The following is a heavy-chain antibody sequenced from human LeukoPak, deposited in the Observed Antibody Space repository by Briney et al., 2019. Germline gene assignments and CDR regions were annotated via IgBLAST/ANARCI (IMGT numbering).Heavy chain of an antibody. Sequence: PVASVKVSCQASGYTFTSYGISWVRRAPGQGLEWMGWISAYNGNTNYAQKLQGRVTMTTDTSTSTAYMELRSLRSDDTAVYYCARYLDILGDFDYWGQGTLVTVSS. CDR1: GYTFTSYG. CDR2: ISAYNGNT. J-gene: IGHJ4*02. D-gene: IGHD2-2*03. V-gene: IGHV1-18*01. CDR3: ARYLDILGDFDY.